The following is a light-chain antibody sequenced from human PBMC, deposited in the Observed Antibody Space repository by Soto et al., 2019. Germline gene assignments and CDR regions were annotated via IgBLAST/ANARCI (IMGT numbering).Light chain of an antibody. CDR1: QSIRGW. CDR2: DGS. J-gene: IGKJ2*01. V-gene: IGKV1-5*01. Sequence: IQMTQSPSTLPASVGDRVTITCRASQSIRGWLAWYQQKPGKAPSLLIYDGSSLQSGVPSRFSGRGSGTLFTHTFSSLQPIDFASYYCQQYDTYRYAFGQETKVQIK. CDR3: QQYDTYRYA.